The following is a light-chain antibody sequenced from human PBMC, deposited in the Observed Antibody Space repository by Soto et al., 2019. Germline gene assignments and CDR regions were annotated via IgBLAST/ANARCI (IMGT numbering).Light chain of an antibody. V-gene: IGKV1-5*03. CDR1: QNIDRY. Sequence: DIQLTQSPSFLSASVGDSVTITCRASQNIDRYLNWYQQKPGKAPNLLIYKASSLESGVPSRFSGSGSGTEFTLTISSLQPDDFATYYCQQYNIYSWTFGQGTKVDIK. J-gene: IGKJ1*01. CDR3: QQYNIYSWT. CDR2: KAS.